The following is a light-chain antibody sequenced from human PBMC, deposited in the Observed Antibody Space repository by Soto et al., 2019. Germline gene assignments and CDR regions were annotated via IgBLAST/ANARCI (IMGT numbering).Light chain of an antibody. CDR2: SDD. V-gene: IGLV1-44*01. J-gene: IGLJ2*01. Sequence: QSVLTQSPSASGTPGQRVIISCSGSSSNIGSNTVSWYQQIPGTAPKLLIYSDDQRPSWVPGRFSASKSGASASLAISGLQSEDEALYYCASWDDSLKVVFGGGTQLTVL. CDR3: ASWDDSLKVV. CDR1: SSNIGSNT.